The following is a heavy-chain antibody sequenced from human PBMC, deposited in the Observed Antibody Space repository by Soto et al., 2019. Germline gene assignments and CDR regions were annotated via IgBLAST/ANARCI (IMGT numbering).Heavy chain of an antibody. Sequence: VASVKVSCKASGGTFSSYAISWVRQAPGQGLEWMGGIIPIFGTANYAQKFQGRVTITADKSTSTAYMELSSLRSEDTAVYYCASRCTNGVCYRLGGDAFDIWGQGTMVTVSS. D-gene: IGHD2-8*01. CDR1: GGTFSSYA. CDR3: ASRCTNGVCYRLGGDAFDI. V-gene: IGHV1-69*06. CDR2: IIPIFGTA. J-gene: IGHJ3*02.